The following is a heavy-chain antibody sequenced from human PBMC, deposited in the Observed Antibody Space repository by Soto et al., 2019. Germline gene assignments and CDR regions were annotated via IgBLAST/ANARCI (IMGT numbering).Heavy chain of an antibody. Sequence: QVQLVQSGAEVKKPGASVKVSCKASGYKFISYGINWVRQAPGQGLEWMAWISTYNGHTNYAQKLQGRLTVTTDTXTSTVYMDLRSLTSDDTAVYYCARDRITMTDASDIWGQGTMVTVSS. CDR2: ISTYNGHT. CDR3: ARDRITMTDASDI. V-gene: IGHV1-18*01. D-gene: IGHD3-22*01. CDR1: GYKFISYG. J-gene: IGHJ3*02.